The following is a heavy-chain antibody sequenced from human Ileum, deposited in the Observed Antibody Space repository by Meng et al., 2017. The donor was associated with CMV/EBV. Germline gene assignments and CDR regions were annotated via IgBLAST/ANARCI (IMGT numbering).Heavy chain of an antibody. D-gene: IGHD1-26*01. CDR3: VKGVGDHISLGED. V-gene: IGHV3-23*01. CDR1: GFAFSNYA. J-gene: IGHJ4*02. CDR2: LSRSGSSP. Sequence: GESLKISCEASGFAFSNYAMSWVRQAPGRGLEWISGLSRSGSSPYYADVVEGRFTISRDNSRKTLSLQMSGLRGEDTAIYYCVKGVGDHISLGEDWGQGTQVTVSS.